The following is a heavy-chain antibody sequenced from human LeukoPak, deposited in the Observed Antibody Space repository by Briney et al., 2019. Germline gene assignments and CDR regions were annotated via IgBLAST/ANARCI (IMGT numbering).Heavy chain of an antibody. CDR1: EFTLSRNA. J-gene: IGHJ4*02. D-gene: IGHD3-9*01. CDR3: AKVADFDYQVLYYFDH. V-gene: IGHV3-23*01. CDR2: ISGSDGST. Sequence: GGSLRLSCAASEFTLSRNAMSWVRQAPGKGLEWVSPISGSDGSTYYADSVRGRFTISRDNSRNTLYLQMNSLRAEDTAVYYCAKVADFDYQVLYYFDHWGQGTLVTVSS.